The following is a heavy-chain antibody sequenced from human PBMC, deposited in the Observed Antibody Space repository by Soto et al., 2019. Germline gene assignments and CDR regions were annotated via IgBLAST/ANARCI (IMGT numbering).Heavy chain of an antibody. CDR2: FSFDGSTK. CDR1: GFTFSNYA. J-gene: IGHJ3*02. Sequence: QVQLVESGGGVVQPGRSLRLSCAASGFTFSNYAIHWVRQAPGKGLEWVALFSFDGSTKYYADSVKGRFTISRDNSKNTLYLQMTSLRAEDTAVYYGARDRSSSDAFDIWGQGTMVTVSS. V-gene: IGHV3-30-3*01. CDR3: ARDRSSSDAFDI. D-gene: IGHD6-6*01.